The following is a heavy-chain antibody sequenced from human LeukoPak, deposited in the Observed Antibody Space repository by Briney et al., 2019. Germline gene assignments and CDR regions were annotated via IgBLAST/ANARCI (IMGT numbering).Heavy chain of an antibody. CDR3: ARGGIAVPGTNY. Sequence: GACLTLSWSASGFTFGNSFTRCVSPHPGEGMEWVSSIIKSSRYTSHADSVKGRYTISRDNAKNSLYLQMNSLRAEDTAVYYCARGGIAVPGTNYWGQGTLVTVSS. J-gene: IGHJ4*02. CDR2: IIKSSRYT. D-gene: IGHD6-19*01. CDR1: GFTFGNSF. V-gene: IGHV3-11*06.